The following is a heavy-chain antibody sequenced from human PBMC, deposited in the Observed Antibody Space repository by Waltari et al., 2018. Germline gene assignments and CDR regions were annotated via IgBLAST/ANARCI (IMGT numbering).Heavy chain of an antibody. CDR3: ARGRVRITIFGVVITAGRGYFDY. J-gene: IGHJ4*02. Sequence: QVQLQQWGAGLLKPSETLSLTCAVYGGSFHGYYWSWIRQPPGKGLDVIGEINHSGSTNYNPSLKSRVTISVDTSKNQFSLKLSSVTAADTAVYYCARGRVRITIFGVVITAGRGYFDYWGQGTLVTVSS. CDR1: GGSFHGYY. V-gene: IGHV4-34*01. CDR2: INHSGST. D-gene: IGHD3-3*01.